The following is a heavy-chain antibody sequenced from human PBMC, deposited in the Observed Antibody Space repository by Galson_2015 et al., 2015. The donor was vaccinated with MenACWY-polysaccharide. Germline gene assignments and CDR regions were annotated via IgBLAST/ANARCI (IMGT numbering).Heavy chain of an antibody. V-gene: IGHV3-23*01. CDR3: AKAKYSSSWFGPNFDS. J-gene: IGHJ4*02. Sequence: SLRLSCAASGFTFASYAMSWVRQAPGRGLEWVSGISGSGGSTYYVDSVKGRFTISRDPSKNTLYLQMNSLRAEDTAVYYCAKAKYSSSWFGPNFDSWGQGTLATVTS. CDR2: ISGSGGST. CDR1: GFTFASYA. D-gene: IGHD6-13*01.